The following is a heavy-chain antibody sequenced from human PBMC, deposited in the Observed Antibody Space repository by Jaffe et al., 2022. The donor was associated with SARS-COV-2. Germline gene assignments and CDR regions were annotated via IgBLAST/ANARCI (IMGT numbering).Heavy chain of an antibody. D-gene: IGHD3-10*01. Sequence: QLQLQESGPGLVKPSETLSLTCTVSGGSIRTNSYYWGWIRQPPGKGLEWIGSIYYSGSTYYNPSLKSRVTISVDTSKNQFSLRLSSVTAADTAIYFCARLPWFGLLPTLTFDYWGQGTLVTVSS. V-gene: IGHV4-39*01. CDR2: IYYSGST. CDR3: ARLPWFGLLPTLTFDY. J-gene: IGHJ4*02. CDR1: GGSIRTNSYY.